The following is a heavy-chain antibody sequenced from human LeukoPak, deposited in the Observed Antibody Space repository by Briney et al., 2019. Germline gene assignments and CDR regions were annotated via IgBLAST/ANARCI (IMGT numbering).Heavy chain of an antibody. V-gene: IGHV3-30*03. CDR3: ARSNYDSSGYYPYGMDV. CDR1: GFTFSSYG. Sequence: GGSLRLSCAASGFTFSSYGMHWVRQAPGKGLEWVAVISYDGSNKYYADSVKGRFTISRDNSKNTLYLQMNSLRAEDTAVYYCARSNYDSSGYYPYGMDVWGQGTTVTVSS. D-gene: IGHD3-22*01. J-gene: IGHJ6*02. CDR2: ISYDGSNK.